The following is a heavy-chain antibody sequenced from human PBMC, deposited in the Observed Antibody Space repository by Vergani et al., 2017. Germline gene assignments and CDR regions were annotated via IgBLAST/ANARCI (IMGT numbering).Heavy chain of an antibody. J-gene: IGHJ4*02. D-gene: IGHD3-10*01. Sequence: QVQLQESGPGLVKPSETLSLTCTVSGYSIRTNYYWGWIRQPPGKGLEWIGSINHSGSTYYNPSLKSRITMSVDTSENQFSLRLSSVTAADTAMYYCAREGLHSGSGSYNDYWGQGTLVTVSS. CDR1: GYSIRTNYY. CDR3: AREGLHSGSGSYNDY. V-gene: IGHV4-38-2*02. CDR2: INHSGST.